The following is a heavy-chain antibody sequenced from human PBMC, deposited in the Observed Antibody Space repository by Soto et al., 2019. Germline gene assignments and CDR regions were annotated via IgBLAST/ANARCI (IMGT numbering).Heavy chain of an antibody. CDR2: ISYDGSNK. CDR1: GFTFSSYG. Sequence: QVQLVESGGGVVQPGRSLRLSCAASGFTFSSYGMHWVRQAPGKGLEWVAVISYDGSNKYYADSVKGRFTISRDNSKNTLYLQMNSLRAEDTAVYYCAKPYYYGSGSYFPVLYMDVWGKGTTVTVSS. V-gene: IGHV3-30*18. D-gene: IGHD3-10*01. CDR3: AKPYYYGSGSYFPVLYMDV. J-gene: IGHJ6*03.